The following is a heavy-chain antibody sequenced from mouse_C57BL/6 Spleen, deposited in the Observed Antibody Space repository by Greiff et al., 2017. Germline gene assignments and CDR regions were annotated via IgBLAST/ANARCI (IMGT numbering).Heavy chain of an antibody. V-gene: IGHV1-9*01. CDR3: ARRGDRFAY. D-gene: IGHD3-3*01. CDR2: NLPGSGST. CDR1: GYTFTGYW. J-gene: IGHJ3*01. Sequence: VHLVESGAELMKPGASVKLSCKATGYTFTGYWIEWVKQRPGHGLEWIGENLPGSGSTNYNEKFKGKATFTADTSSNTAYMQLSSLTTEDSAIYYCARRGDRFAYWGQGTLVTVSA.